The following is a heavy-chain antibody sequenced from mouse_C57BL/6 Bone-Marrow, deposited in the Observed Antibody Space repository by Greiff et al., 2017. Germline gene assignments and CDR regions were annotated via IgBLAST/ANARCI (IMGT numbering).Heavy chain of an antibody. CDR2: INYDGSST. D-gene: IGHD1-1*01. CDR1: GFTFSDYY. Sequence: EVNLVESEGGLVQPGSSMKLSCTASGFTFSDYYMAWVRQVPEKGLEWVANINYDGSSTYYLDSLKSRFIISRDNAKNILYLQMSSLKSEDTATYYCARDQGRQDYYGSSYFDYWGQGTTLTVSS. J-gene: IGHJ2*01. CDR3: ARDQGRQDYYGSSYFDY. V-gene: IGHV5-16*01.